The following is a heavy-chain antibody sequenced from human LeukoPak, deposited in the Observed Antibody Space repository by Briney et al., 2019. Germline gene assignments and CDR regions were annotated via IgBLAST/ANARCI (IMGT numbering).Heavy chain of an antibody. CDR3: AKGAYYYDSSGYYNWFDP. J-gene: IGHJ5*02. CDR2: ISGSGGST. V-gene: IGHV3-23*01. D-gene: IGHD3-22*01. CDR1: GFTFSSYA. Sequence: GGSLRLSCAASGFTFSSYAMSWVRQAPGKGLEWVSAISGSGGSTYYADSVKGRFTISRDNSKNTLYLQMNSLRAEDTAVYYCAKGAYYYDSSGYYNWFDPWGQGTLVTVSS.